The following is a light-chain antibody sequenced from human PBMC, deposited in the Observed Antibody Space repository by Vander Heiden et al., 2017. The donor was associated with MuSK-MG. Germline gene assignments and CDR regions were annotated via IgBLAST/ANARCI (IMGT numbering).Light chain of an antibody. V-gene: IGKV1-5*03. CDR2: EAS. CDR1: QSIDNW. CDR3: QQYSDYLT. Sequence: DIQMTQSPSTLSASVGDRVTITCRASQSIDNWLTWYQQKPGKPPNLLIFEASSLKSGVPSRFNGSGSGTEFTLTISSLQPDDFATYYCQQYSDYLTFGGGTRVEIK. J-gene: IGKJ4*01.